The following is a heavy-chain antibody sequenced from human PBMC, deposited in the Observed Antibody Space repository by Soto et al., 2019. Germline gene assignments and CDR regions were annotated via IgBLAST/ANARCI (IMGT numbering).Heavy chain of an antibody. J-gene: IGHJ4*02. CDR3: ARENSVQAWLHHFDH. D-gene: IGHD5-18*01. CDR2: ISDDGASI. V-gene: IGHV3-48*03. CDR1: GFSFSSFA. Sequence: GGSLRLSCEASGFSFSSFAMNWVRQAPGRGLEWVSYISDDGASIYYADSLKGRFTISRDNAKNSLSLQMNNPRAEDTAVYYCARENSVQAWLHHFDHWGLGTLVTVS.